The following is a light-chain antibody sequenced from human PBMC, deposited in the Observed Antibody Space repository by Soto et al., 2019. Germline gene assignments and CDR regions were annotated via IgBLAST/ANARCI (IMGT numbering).Light chain of an antibody. CDR2: GAS. CDR3: QQLNSYPLS. J-gene: IGKJ4*01. CDR1: QGVSSSY. Sequence: EIVMTQSPGTLSVSPGERATLSCRAGQGVSSSYLAWYQQKPGQAPRLLIYGASSRATGIPDRFSGSGSGTEFSLTISSLQPEDFATYYCQQLNSYPLSFGGGTKVDIK. V-gene: IGKV3-20*01.